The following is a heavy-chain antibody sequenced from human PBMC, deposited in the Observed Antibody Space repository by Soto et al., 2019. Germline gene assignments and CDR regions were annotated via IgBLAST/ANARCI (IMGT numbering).Heavy chain of an antibody. CDR3: ARGPGGPDGPGDY. J-gene: IGHJ4*02. D-gene: IGHD2-15*01. V-gene: IGHV1-3*01. CDR1: GYTFTSYA. Sequence: VQLVQSGAEVKKPGASVKVSCKASGYTFTSYAMHWVRQAPGQRLEWMGWINAGNGNTKYSQKFQGRVTITRDTSASTAYMELSILRSEDTAVYYCARGPGGPDGPGDYWGQGTLVTVSS. CDR2: INAGNGNT.